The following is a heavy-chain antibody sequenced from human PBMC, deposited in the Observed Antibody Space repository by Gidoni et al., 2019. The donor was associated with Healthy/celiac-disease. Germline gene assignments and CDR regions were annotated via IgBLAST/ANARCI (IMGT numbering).Heavy chain of an antibody. V-gene: IGHV3-21*01. CDR2: ISSSSSYI. CDR3: ARDGGKLTYYYYMDV. CDR1: GFTFSSYS. Sequence: EVQLVESGGGLVKPGGSLRLSCAASGFTFSSYSMNWVRQAPGKGLEWVSSISSSSSYINYADSVKGRFTISRDNAKNSLYLQMNSLRAEDTAVYYCARDGGKLTYYYYMDVWGKGTTVTVSS. J-gene: IGHJ6*03. D-gene: IGHD2-15*01.